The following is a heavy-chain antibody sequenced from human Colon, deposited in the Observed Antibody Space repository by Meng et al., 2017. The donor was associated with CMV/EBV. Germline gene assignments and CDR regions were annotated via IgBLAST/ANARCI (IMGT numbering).Heavy chain of an antibody. CDR2: ISTYNGNT. CDR1: DYTFTSYD. Sequence: ASVKVSCKASDYTFTSYDINWVRQAPGQGLEWMGWISTYNGNTKYAQHLQGRVTMTTDTFTSTAYMELRSLDFDDTAVYYCARISGFDFGLPDWGQGTLVTVSS. D-gene: IGHD5-12*01. J-gene: IGHJ4*02. V-gene: IGHV1-18*01. CDR3: ARISGFDFGLPD.